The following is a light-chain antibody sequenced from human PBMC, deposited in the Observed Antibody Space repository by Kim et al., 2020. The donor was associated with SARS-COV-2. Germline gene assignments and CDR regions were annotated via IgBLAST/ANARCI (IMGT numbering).Light chain of an antibody. Sequence: QSALTQLASVSGSPGQSITISCTGTSNDVGGYNYVSWYQQHPGKAPQLMIYDVSKRPSGVSNRLSGSKSGNTASLTISGLQAEDEADYYCSSYTSRTTLVFGRGTQLTVL. J-gene: IGLJ3*02. CDR2: DVS. V-gene: IGLV2-14*01. CDR3: SSYTSRTTLV. CDR1: SNDVGGYNY.